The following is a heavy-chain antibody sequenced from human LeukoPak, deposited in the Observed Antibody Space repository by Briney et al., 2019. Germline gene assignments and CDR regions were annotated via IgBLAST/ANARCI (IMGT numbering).Heavy chain of an antibody. CDR2: IYYSGST. CDR1: GGSISSYY. CDR3: ARGNYDNSGYYQNYFDY. J-gene: IGHJ4*02. D-gene: IGHD3-22*01. V-gene: IGHV4-59*01. Sequence: SETLSLTCTVSGGSISSYYWSWIRQPPGKGLEWIGYIYYSGSTNYNPSLKSRVTISVATSKNQFSLKLSSVTAADTAVYYCARGNYDNSGYYQNYFDYWGQGTLVIVSS.